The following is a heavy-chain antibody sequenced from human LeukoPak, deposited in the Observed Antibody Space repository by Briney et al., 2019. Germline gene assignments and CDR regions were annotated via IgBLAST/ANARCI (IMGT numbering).Heavy chain of an antibody. CDR2: IWYDGSNK. V-gene: IGHV3-33*08. D-gene: IGHD3-22*01. J-gene: IGHJ4*02. Sequence: PGGSLRLSCAASGFTFSNAWMSWVRQAPGKGLEWVAVIWYDGSNKYYADSVKGRFTISRDNSKNTLYLQMNSLRAEDTAVYYCARDKPPPYYYDSSGIFDYWGQGTLVTVSS. CDR1: GFTFSNAW. CDR3: ARDKPPPYYYDSSGIFDY.